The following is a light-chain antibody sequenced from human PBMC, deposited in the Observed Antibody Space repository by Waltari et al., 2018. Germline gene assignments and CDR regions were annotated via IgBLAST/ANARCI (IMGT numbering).Light chain of an antibody. V-gene: IGLV6-57*01. J-gene: IGLJ2*01. CDR3: QSYDSSNRDVV. Sequence: NFMLTQPHSVSESPGKTVTITCTRSSGSIASNYVPWYQPRPGSSPTTVISEDNPRPSGVPDRVAGSIDSSSNSAALTISGLKTEDEADFYCQSYDSSNRDVVFGGGTKLTVL. CDR1: SGSIASNY. CDR2: EDN.